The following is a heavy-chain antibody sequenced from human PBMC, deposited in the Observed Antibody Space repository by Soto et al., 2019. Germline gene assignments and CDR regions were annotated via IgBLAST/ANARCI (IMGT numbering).Heavy chain of an antibody. V-gene: IGHV3-30*18. J-gene: IGHJ4*02. D-gene: IGHD3-9*01. CDR2: ISDDGENK. CDR1: GLTFSLYG. Sequence: GGSLRLSCTASGLTFSLYGMHWVRQAPGKGLEWVAVISDDGENKYSADSVKGRFTISRDNSKNTVYLQMNSLRAEDTAVYYCAKDRYGNSPGHLEYWGQGTLVTVS. CDR3: AKDRYGNSPGHLEY.